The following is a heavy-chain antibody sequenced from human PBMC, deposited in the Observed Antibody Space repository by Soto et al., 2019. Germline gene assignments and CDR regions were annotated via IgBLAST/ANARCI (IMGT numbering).Heavy chain of an antibody. V-gene: IGHV4-39*07. CDR3: ARTESGTFDP. CDR1: GGSISSSSYY. J-gene: IGHJ5*02. CDR2: IYYSGST. D-gene: IGHD1-7*01. Sequence: SETLSLTCTVSGGSISSSSYYWGWIRQPPGKGLEWIGSIYYSGSTYYNPSLKSRVTISVDTSKNQFSLKLSSVTAADTAVYYCARTESGTFDPWGQGTLVTVSS.